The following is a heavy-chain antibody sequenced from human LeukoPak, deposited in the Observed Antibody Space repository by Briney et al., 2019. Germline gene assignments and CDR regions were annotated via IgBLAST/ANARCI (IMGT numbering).Heavy chain of an antibody. V-gene: IGHV3-74*01. Sequence: GGSLRLSCAASGFTFSSYWMHWVRQAPGKGRVWVSRIKSDGSTNCADSVKGRFPISRDNAKNTLSLQMNSLRAEDTGVYYCARAPSEIGGYYPEYFRHWGQGTLVTVSS. CDR3: ARAPSEIGGYYPEYFRH. CDR2: IKSDGST. D-gene: IGHD3-22*01. J-gene: IGHJ1*01. CDR1: GFTFSSYW.